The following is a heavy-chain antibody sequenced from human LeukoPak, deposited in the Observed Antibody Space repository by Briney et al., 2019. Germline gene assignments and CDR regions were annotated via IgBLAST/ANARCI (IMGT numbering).Heavy chain of an antibody. CDR1: GYTLTELS. D-gene: IGHD2-2*01. V-gene: IGHV1-24*01. CDR3: ATKGLVPAPRYNWFDP. Sequence: ASVKVSCKVSGYTLTELSMHWVRQAPGKGLEWMGGLDPEDGETIYAQKFQGRVTMTEDTSTDTAYMELSSLRSEDTAVYYCATKGLVPAPRYNWFDPWGQGTLVTVSS. J-gene: IGHJ5*02. CDR2: LDPEDGET.